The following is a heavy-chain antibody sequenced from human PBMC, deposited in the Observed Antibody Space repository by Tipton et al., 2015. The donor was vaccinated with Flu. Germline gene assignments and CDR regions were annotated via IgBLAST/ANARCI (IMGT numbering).Heavy chain of an antibody. V-gene: IGHV4-39*07. CDR1: GASISSRSYY. J-gene: IGHJ1*01. CDR2: IYSSGST. Sequence: TLSLTCTVSGASISSRSYYWGWIRQPPGKGLEWIGCIYSSGSTYYNPSLKSRVTISLDTSKNQFSLKLSSVTAADTAVYYCAREKDSNGSEYFQHWGQGTLVTVSS. D-gene: IGHD6-19*01. CDR3: AREKDSNGSEYFQH.